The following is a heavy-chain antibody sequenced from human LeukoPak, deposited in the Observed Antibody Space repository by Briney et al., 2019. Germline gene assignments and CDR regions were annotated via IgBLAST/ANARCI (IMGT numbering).Heavy chain of an antibody. CDR3: ARDLAGPGDY. J-gene: IGHJ4*02. V-gene: IGHV3-21*01. CDR1: GFTFSSYS. CDR2: ISSSSYI. Sequence: GGSLRLSCAASGFTFSSYSMNWVRQAPGKGLEWVSSISSSSYIYYADSVRGRFTISRDNSKNSLYLQMNSLRAEGTAVYYCARDLAGPGDYWGQGTLVTVSS. D-gene: IGHD6-19*01.